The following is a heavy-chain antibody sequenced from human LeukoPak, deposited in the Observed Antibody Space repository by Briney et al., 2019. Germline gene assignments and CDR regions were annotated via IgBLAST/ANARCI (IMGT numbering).Heavy chain of an antibody. CDR3: ARDLTYSSSSGGEAGY. CDR2: ISSSSSYI. J-gene: IGHJ4*02. D-gene: IGHD6-6*01. CDR1: GFTFSSYS. Sequence: PGGSLRLSCAASGFTFSSYSMNWVRQAPGKGLEWVSSISSSSSYIYYADSVKGRFTISRDNAKNSLYLQMNSLRAEDTAVYYCARDLTYSSSSGGEAGYWGQGTLVTVSS. V-gene: IGHV3-21*01.